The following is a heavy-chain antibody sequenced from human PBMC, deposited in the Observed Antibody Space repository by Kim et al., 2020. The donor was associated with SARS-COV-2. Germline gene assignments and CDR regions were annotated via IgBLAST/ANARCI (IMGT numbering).Heavy chain of an antibody. Sequence: GGSLRLSCAASGFTVSNNYMSWFRQAPGKGLEWVSVIYTAGDAYYTDCVKGRFTMSRDNFKNTIYLQINGLRAGDTAVYYCARGRPMYGDYPLRGQGGLVTVSS. CDR2: IYTAGDA. V-gene: IGHV3-53*01. D-gene: IGHD4-17*01. J-gene: IGHJ4*02. CDR1: GFTVSNNY. CDR3: ARGRPMYGDYPL.